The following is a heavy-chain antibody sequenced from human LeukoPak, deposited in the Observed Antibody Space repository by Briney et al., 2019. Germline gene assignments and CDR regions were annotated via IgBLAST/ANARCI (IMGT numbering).Heavy chain of an antibody. V-gene: IGHV3-11*01. CDR1: GFTFSDYY. CDR2: ISSSGSTI. CDR3: ARDLRVIYCSSTSWNGFDP. J-gene: IGHJ5*02. Sequence: KPGGSLRLSCAASGFTFSDYYMSWIRQAPGKGLEWVSYISSSGSTIYYADSVKGRFTISRDNAKNSLYLQMNSLRAEDTAVYYCARDLRVIYCSSTSWNGFDPWGQGTLVIVSS. D-gene: IGHD2-2*01.